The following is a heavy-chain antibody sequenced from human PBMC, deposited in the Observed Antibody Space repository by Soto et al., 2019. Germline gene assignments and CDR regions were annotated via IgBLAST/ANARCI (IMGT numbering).Heavy chain of an antibody. CDR2: IYYSGST. D-gene: IGHD6-13*01. CDR3: GRLGHYSSSWYGNNWFDP. CDR1: GGSISSYY. Sequence: SETLSLTCTVSGGSISSYYWSWIRQPPGKGLEWIGYIYYSGSTNYNPSLKSRVTISVDTSKNQFSLKLSSVTAADTAVYYCGRLGHYSSSWYGNNWFDPWGQGTLVTVSS. V-gene: IGHV4-59*08. J-gene: IGHJ5*02.